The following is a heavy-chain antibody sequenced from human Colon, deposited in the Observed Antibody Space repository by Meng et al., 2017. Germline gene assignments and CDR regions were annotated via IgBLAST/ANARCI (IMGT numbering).Heavy chain of an antibody. CDR1: GSSISITNYY. V-gene: IGHV4-39*07. CDR2: VDKSGNT. Sequence: SETLSLTCTVSGSSISITNYYWGWLRQPPGTGLEWFRTVDKSGNTYYNPSLKSRVTMSIDTSRNQVSLELSSVTAADTAVYYCARRRIGHYGSGITPIDYWGQGTLVTVSS. CDR3: ARRRIGHYGSGITPIDY. D-gene: IGHD3-10*01. J-gene: IGHJ4*02.